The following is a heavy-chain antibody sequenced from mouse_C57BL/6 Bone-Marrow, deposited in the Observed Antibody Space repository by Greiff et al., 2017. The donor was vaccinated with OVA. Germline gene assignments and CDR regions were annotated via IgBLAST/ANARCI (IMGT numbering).Heavy chain of an antibody. CDR2: ISNGGGST. CDR1: GFTFSDFY. J-gene: IGHJ4*01. V-gene: IGHV5-12*01. Sequence: EVKLMESGGGLVQPGGSLKLSCAASGFTFSDFYMYWIRQTPEKRLEWVAYISNGGGSTYYPDTVKGRFTISRDKAKNTLYLQMSRLKSEETAMYYCARLDAMDYWGQGTSVTVSS. CDR3: ARLDAMDY.